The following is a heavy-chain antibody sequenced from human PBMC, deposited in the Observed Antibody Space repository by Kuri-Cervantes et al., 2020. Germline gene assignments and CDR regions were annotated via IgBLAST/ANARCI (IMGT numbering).Heavy chain of an antibody. Sequence: ASVKVSCKASGYTFTRYDINWVRQATGQGLEWMGWMNPDSGNAGYAQKFQDRVTMTGDTSISTAYMDLGSLRSEDTAVYYCARGRHAHYDYVWGSYRFWGQGTLVTVSS. CDR3: ARGRHAHYDYVWGSYRF. D-gene: IGHD3-16*02. V-gene: IGHV1-8*01. CDR2: MNPDSGNA. CDR1: GYTFTRYD. J-gene: IGHJ4*02.